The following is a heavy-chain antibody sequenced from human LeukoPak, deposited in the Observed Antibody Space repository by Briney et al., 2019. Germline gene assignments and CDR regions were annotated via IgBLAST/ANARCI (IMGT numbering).Heavy chain of an antibody. V-gene: IGHV3-23*01. Sequence: GGTLRLSCAASGFTFSRFGMSWVRQAPGKGLEWVSSISGSGGSIYYADSVKGRFTISSDNSKNTLYLQMNSLRAEDTAVYYCATAPYYFDYWGQGTLVTVSS. CDR3: ATAPYYFDY. D-gene: IGHD2-15*01. CDR1: GFTFSRFG. CDR2: ISGSGGSI. J-gene: IGHJ4*02.